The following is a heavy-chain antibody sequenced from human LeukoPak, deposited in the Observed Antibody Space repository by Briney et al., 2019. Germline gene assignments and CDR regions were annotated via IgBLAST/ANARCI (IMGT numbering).Heavy chain of an antibody. Sequence: SETLSLTCTVSGGSISSSSYYWGWIRQPPGKGLEWIGSIYYSGSTYYNPSLKSRVTISVDTSKNQFSLKLSSVTAADTAVCYCARTYSSSWSFDYWGQGTLVTVSS. J-gene: IGHJ4*02. CDR3: ARTYSSSWSFDY. CDR1: GGSISSSSYY. D-gene: IGHD6-6*01. CDR2: IYYSGST. V-gene: IGHV4-39*01.